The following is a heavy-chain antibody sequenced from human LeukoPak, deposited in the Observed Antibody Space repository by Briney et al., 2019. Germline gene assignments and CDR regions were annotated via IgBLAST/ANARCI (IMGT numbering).Heavy chain of an antibody. V-gene: IGHV3-33*01. D-gene: IGHD2-15*01. CDR2: IWYDGSNK. CDR1: GFTFSSYG. Sequence: GGSLRLSCAASGFTFSSYGMHWVRQAPGKGLEWVAVIWYDGSNKYYADSVKGRFTISRVNSKNTLYLQMNSLRAEDTAVYYCARLGFGDGMDVWGQGTTVTVSS. CDR3: ARLGFGDGMDV. J-gene: IGHJ6*02.